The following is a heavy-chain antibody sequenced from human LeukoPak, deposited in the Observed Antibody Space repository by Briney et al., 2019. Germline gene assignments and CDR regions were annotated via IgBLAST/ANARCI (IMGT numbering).Heavy chain of an antibody. CDR1: GFTFSSYG. CDR2: IWYDGSNK. D-gene: IGHD1-26*01. CDR3: ARDMGKSGAFDI. Sequence: GRSLRLSCAASGFTFSSYGMHWVRQAPGKGLEWVAVIWYDGSNKYYADSVKGRFTISRDNSKNTLYLQMNSLRAEDTAVYYCARDMGKSGAFDIWGQGTMVTVPS. V-gene: IGHV3-33*01. J-gene: IGHJ3*02.